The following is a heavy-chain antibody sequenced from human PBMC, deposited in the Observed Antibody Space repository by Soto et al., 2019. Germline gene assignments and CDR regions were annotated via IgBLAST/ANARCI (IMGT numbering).Heavy chain of an antibody. V-gene: IGHV1-18*01. CDR1: GYTFTNYG. CDR3: ARCVGSGTYYNQYNWFDP. CDR2: INTYNGNT. D-gene: IGHD3-10*01. Sequence: QVQLVQSGAEVKKPGASVKVSCKASGYTFTNYGISWVRQAPGQGLEWMGWINTYNGNTNHAQKLQGRVTMTTDTSTSTAYMELRSLRSDDTAVYYCARCVGSGTYYNQYNWFDPWGQGTLVTVSS. J-gene: IGHJ5*02.